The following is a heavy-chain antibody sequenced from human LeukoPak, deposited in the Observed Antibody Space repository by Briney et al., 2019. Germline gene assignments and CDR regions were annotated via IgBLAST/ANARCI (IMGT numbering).Heavy chain of an antibody. CDR3: ARQIYGDYAFRFDP. J-gene: IGHJ5*02. D-gene: IGHD4-17*01. CDR2: INSDGSST. V-gene: IGHV3-74*01. Sequence: GGSLRLSCAASGFTFSNYAIHWVRQAPGKGLVWASRINSDGSSTSYADSVKGRFTISRDNAKNTLYLQMNSLRAEDTAVYYCARQIYGDYAFRFDPWGQGTLVTVSS. CDR1: GFTFSNYA.